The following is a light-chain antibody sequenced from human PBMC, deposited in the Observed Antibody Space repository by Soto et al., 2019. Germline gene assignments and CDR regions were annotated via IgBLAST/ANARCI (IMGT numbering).Light chain of an antibody. CDR1: QSIKNW. V-gene: IGKV1-5*03. Sequence: DIQLTQSPSTLSASVGDRVTITCRASQSIKNWLAWYQQKPGEAPKLLIYKASTLKSGVPSRFSGSGSGTDFTLTISSLQPEDFATYYCQQLESYPSTFGGGTKVDIK. CDR3: QQLESYPST. CDR2: KAS. J-gene: IGKJ4*01.